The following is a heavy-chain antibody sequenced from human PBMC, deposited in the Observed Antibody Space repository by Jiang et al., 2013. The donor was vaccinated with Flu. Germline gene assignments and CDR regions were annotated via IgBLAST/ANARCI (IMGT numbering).Heavy chain of an antibody. D-gene: IGHD1-26*01. V-gene: IGHV1-24*01. Sequence: KVSGYTLTELSMHWVRQAPGKGLEWMGGFDPEDGETIYAQKFQGRVTMTEDTSTDTAYMELSSLRSEDTAVYYCATEQVLRSIVGAPDAFDIWGQGTMVTVSS. CDR1: GYTLTELS. CDR3: ATEQVLRSIVGAPDAFDI. CDR2: FDPEDGET. J-gene: IGHJ3*02.